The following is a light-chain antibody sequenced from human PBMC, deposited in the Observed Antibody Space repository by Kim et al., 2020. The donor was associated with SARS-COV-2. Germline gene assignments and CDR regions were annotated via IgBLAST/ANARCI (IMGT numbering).Light chain of an antibody. V-gene: IGKV3-15*01. CDR3: QQSNDWPPLT. CDR2: DAT. CDR1: QTIKNR. Sequence: SRGERATLSCRASQTIKNRLVWYQHKPGQAPRLLIYDATTRATGVPARFIGSGSETDFTLTISSLQSEDFAVYYCQQSNDWPPLTFGQGTKVDIK. J-gene: IGKJ1*01.